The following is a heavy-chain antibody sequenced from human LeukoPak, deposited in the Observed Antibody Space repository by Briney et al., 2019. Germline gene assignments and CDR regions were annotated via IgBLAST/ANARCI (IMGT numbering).Heavy chain of an antibody. D-gene: IGHD2-8*01. CDR3: ARVKGVGIVLMVYAPYWHYMDV. CDR2: ISAYNGNT. CDR1: GYTFTSYG. J-gene: IGHJ6*03. V-gene: IGHV1-18*01. Sequence: ASVKVSCKASGYTFTSYGINWVRQAPGQGLEWMGWISAYNGNTNYAQKLQGRVTMTTDTSTSTAYMELRSLRSDDTAVYYCARVKGVGIVLMVYAPYWHYMDVWGKGTTVTVSS.